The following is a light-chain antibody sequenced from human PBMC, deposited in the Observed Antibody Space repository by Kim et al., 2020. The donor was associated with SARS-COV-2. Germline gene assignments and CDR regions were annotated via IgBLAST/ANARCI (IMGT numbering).Light chain of an antibody. CDR3: AVWDDSLNGVV. Sequence: QSVLTQPPSASGTPGQRVTISCSGNSSNIGSNAVTWCQQLPGTAPKLLIYNINQRPSGVPDRFSGSKSDNSASLAISGLQSEDEADYYCAVWDDSLNGVVFGGGTQLTVL. J-gene: IGLJ2*01. CDR2: NIN. CDR1: SSNIGSNA. V-gene: IGLV1-44*01.